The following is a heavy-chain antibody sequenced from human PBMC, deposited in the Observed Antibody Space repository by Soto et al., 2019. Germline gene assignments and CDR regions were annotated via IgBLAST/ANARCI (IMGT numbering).Heavy chain of an antibody. CDR3: ATVVVVAASFYYGMDV. V-gene: IGHV1-69*06. Sequence: SVKVSCKASGGTFSSYAISWVRQAPGQGLEWMGGIIPIFGTANYAQKFQGRVTITADKSTSTAYMELSSLRSEDTAVYYCATVVVVAASFYYGMDVWGQGTTVTAYS. J-gene: IGHJ6*02. CDR1: GGTFSSYA. CDR2: IIPIFGTA. D-gene: IGHD2-15*01.